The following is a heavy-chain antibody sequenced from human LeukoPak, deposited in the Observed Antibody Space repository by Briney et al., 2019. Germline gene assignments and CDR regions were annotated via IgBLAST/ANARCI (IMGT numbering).Heavy chain of an antibody. CDR2: ISSSSSYI. CDR3: ARDLTAMVVIDY. D-gene: IGHD5-18*01. J-gene: IGHJ4*02. Sequence: GGSLTLSCATSGFTFNNYAMSWVRQAPGKGLEWVSSISSSSSYIYYADSVKGRFTISRDNSKNTLYLQMNSLRAGDTAVYYCARDLTAMVVIDYWGQGTLVTVSS. CDR1: GFTFNNYA. V-gene: IGHV3-21*01.